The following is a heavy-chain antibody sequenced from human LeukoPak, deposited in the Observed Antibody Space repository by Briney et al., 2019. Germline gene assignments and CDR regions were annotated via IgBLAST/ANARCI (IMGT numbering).Heavy chain of an antibody. J-gene: IGHJ4*02. CDR2: IWYDGSNK. CDR1: GFTFSSYG. V-gene: IGHV3-33*01. D-gene: IGHD3-9*01. Sequence: GGPLTLSCAASGFTFSSYGMLWVRQPPGKAREGGAVIWYDGSNKYYAASVNGRFTISRDNSKNTLYLQMNSLRAEDTAVYYCARGYYDILTGYYQGGDFDYWGQGTLVTVSS. CDR3: ARGYYDILTGYYQGGDFDY.